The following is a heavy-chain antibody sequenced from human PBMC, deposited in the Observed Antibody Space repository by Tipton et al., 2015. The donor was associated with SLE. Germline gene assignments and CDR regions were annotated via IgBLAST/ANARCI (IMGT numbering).Heavy chain of an antibody. CDR2: ISYDGSNN. CDR1: GFTFSIYA. Sequence: SLRLTCAASGFTFSIYAMHWVRQAPGKGLEWVAVISYDGSNNYYADSVKGRFTISRDNSKNTLYLQMNSLRPEDTAVYYCATDPGQDCDNGMDVWGLGTTVTVSS. D-gene: IGHD2-21*02. J-gene: IGHJ6*02. V-gene: IGHV3-30*04. CDR3: ATDPGQDCDNGMDV.